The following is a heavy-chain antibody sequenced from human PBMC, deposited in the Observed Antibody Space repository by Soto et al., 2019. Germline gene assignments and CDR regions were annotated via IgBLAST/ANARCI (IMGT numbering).Heavy chain of an antibody. Sequence: QITLKESGPTLVKPTQTLTLTCTFSGFSLSTSGVGVGWIRQPPGKALEWLALIYWDDDKRYSPSLKSRLTITKDTSKNQVVLTMTNMDPVDTATYYCARAAYYYGSGSYLAPFDYWGQGTLVTVSS. CDR3: ARAAYYYGSGSYLAPFDY. V-gene: IGHV2-5*02. J-gene: IGHJ4*02. CDR2: IYWDDDK. CDR1: GFSLSTSGVG. D-gene: IGHD3-10*01.